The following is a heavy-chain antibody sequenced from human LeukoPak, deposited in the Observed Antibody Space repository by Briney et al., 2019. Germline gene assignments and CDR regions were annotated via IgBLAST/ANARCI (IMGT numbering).Heavy chain of an antibody. CDR3: AKDRAASLDY. CDR1: GFXFSSYG. D-gene: IGHD6-13*01. Sequence: PGRSLRLSCAASGFXFSSYGMHWVRQAPGKGLEWVAVISYDGSNKYYADSVKGRFTISRDNSKNTLYLQMNSLRAEDTAVYYCAKDRAASLDYWGQGTLVTVSS. V-gene: IGHV3-30*18. J-gene: IGHJ4*02. CDR2: ISYDGSNK.